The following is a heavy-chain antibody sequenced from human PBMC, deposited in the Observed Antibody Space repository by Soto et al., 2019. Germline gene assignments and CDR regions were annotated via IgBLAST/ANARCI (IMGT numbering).Heavy chain of an antibody. Sequence: PGGSLRLSCAASGFTFSDYYMSWIRQAPGKGLEWVSYISSSSSYTNYADSVKGRFTISRDNAKSISTAYLQWSSLKASDTAMYYCARHSRYCTNGVCYGMDVWGQGTTVTVSS. CDR1: GFTFSDYY. CDR2: ISSSSSYT. CDR3: ARHSRYCTNGVCYGMDV. D-gene: IGHD2-8*01. V-gene: IGHV3-11*03. J-gene: IGHJ6*02.